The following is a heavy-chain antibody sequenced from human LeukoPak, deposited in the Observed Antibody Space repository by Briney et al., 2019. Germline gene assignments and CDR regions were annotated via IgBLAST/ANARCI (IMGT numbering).Heavy chain of an antibody. CDR1: GFTFSSYSMN. CDR2: IYYSGST. CDR3: ARRRIQLWHFDY. Sequence: GSLRLSCAASGFTFSSYSMNWVRQPPGKGLEWIGSIYYSGSTYYNPSLKSRVTISVDTSKNQFSLKLSSVTAADTAVYYCARRRIQLWHFDYWGQGTLVTVSS. V-gene: IGHV4-39*01. J-gene: IGHJ4*02. D-gene: IGHD5-18*01.